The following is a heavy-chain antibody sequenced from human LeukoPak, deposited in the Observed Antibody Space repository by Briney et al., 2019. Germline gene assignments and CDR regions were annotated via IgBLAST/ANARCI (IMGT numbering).Heavy chain of an antibody. CDR1: GFTFSSYA. CDR2: ISGSGGST. V-gene: IGHV3-23*01. D-gene: IGHD4-17*01. CDR3: AKDFYDYGDPHWFDP. J-gene: IGHJ5*02. Sequence: GGSLRLSCAASGFTFSSYAMSWVRQAPGKGLEWVSAISGSGGSTYYADSVKGRFTISRDNSKNTLYLQMNSLRAEDTAVYYCAKDFYDYGDPHWFDPWGQGTLVTVSS.